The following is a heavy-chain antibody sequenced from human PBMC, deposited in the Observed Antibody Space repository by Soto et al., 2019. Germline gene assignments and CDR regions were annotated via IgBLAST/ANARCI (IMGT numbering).Heavy chain of an antibody. CDR1: GFTFSSYA. V-gene: IGHV3-30-3*01. J-gene: IGHJ4*02. CDR3: ARDPTIASDY. CDR2: ISYDGSNK. Sequence: QVQLVESGGGVVQPGRSLRLSCAASGFTFSSYAMHWVRQAPGKGLEWVAVISYDGSNKYYADSVKGRFTISRDNSKNTLYLQRNSLRAEDTAVYYCARDPTIASDYWGQGTLVTVSS. D-gene: IGHD2-15*01.